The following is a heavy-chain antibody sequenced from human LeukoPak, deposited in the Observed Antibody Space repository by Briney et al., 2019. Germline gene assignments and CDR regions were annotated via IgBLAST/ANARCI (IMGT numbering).Heavy chain of an antibody. D-gene: IGHD2-8*01. CDR1: GFNFNMLA. J-gene: IGHJ4*02. CDR3: AKEQRIRHCSEGVCTEGYYFDY. Sequence: GGSLTLSCTGTGFNFNMLAIHWVRQAPGQGLEWVSGLSRGGSTTNYADSLKGRFTVSRDRSTNTVFLQMNSLRPEDTALYYCAKEQRIRHCSEGVCTEGYYFDYWGQGTLVTVSS. CDR2: LSRGGSTT. V-gene: IGHV3-23*01.